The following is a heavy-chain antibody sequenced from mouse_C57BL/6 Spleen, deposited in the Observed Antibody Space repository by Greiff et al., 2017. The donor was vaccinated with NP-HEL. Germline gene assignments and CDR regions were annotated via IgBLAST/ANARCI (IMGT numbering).Heavy chain of an antibody. CDR2: IDPSDSET. V-gene: IGHV1-52*01. D-gene: IGHD1-2*01. J-gene: IGHJ4*01. CDR1: GYTFTSYW. Sequence: VQLQQPGAELVRPGSSVKLSCKASGYTFTSYWMHWVKQRPIQGLEWIGNIDPSDSETHYNQKFKDKATLTVDKSSSTAYMQLSSLTSDDSAVYYCARRLPYYYAMDYWGQGTSVTVSS. CDR3: ARRLPYYYAMDY.